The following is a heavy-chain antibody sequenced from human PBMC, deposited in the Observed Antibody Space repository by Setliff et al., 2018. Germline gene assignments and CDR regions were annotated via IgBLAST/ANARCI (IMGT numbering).Heavy chain of an antibody. Sequence: SETLSLTCTVSGGSISSYYWSWIRQSPGKGLEWIGYIYYSGSTNYNPSLKSRVTISVDTSKNQLSLKLSSVTAADTAVYYCARGVPYYNFWSGYFGPLYYFDYWGQGTLVTVSS. CDR2: IYYSGST. CDR3: ARGVPYYNFWSGYFGPLYYFDY. J-gene: IGHJ4*02. V-gene: IGHV4-59*01. CDR1: GGSISSYY. D-gene: IGHD3-3*01.